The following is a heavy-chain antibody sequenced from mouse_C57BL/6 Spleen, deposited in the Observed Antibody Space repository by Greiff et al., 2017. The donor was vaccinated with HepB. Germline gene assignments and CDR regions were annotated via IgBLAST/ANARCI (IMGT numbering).Heavy chain of an antibody. V-gene: IGHV1-80*01. CDR1: GYAFSSYW. CDR2: IYPGDGDT. Sequence: VQLQQSGAELVKPGASVKISCKASGYAFSSYWMNWVKQRPGKGLEWIGQIYPGDGDTNYNGKFKGKATLTADKSSSTAYMQLSSLTSEDSAVYFCARRGLYYGSSSGFDYWGQGTTLTVSS. J-gene: IGHJ2*01. CDR3: ARRGLYYGSSSGFDY. D-gene: IGHD1-1*01.